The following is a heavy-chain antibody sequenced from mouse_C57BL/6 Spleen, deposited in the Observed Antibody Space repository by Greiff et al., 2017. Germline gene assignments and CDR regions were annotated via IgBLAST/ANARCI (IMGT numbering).Heavy chain of an antibody. CDR2: IYPRSGNT. D-gene: IGHD1-1*02. J-gene: IGHJ2*01. V-gene: IGHV1-81*01. CDR3: ARGRGGNDYFDY. Sequence: VQLQQSGAELARPGASVKLSCKASGYTFTSYGISWVKQRTGQGLEWIGEIYPRSGNTYYNEKFKGKATLTADKSSSTAYMELRSLTSEDSAVYFCARGRGGNDYFDYWGQGTTLTVSS. CDR1: GYTFTSYG.